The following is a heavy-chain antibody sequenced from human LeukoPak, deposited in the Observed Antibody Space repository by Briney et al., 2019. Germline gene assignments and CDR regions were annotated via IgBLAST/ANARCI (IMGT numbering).Heavy chain of an antibody. CDR3: ARALRSGYSHRTFDY. V-gene: IGHV4-34*01. Sequence: PSETLSLTCAVYGGSFSGYYWSWIRQPPGKGLEWIGEINHSGSTNYNPSLKSRVTISVDTSKNQFSLKLSSVTAADTAVYYCARALRSGYSHRTFDYWGQGTLVTVSS. D-gene: IGHD3-3*01. J-gene: IGHJ4*02. CDR1: GGSFSGYY. CDR2: INHSGST.